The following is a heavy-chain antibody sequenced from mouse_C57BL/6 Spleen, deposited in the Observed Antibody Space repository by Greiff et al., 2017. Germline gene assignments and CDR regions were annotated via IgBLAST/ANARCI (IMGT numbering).Heavy chain of an antibody. CDR3: STGGLGSGAWFAY. V-gene: IGHV6-3*01. D-gene: IGHD1-1*01. Sequence: EVKLQESGGGLVQPGGSMKLSCVASGFTFSNYWMNWVRQSPEQGLEWVAQIRLKSDNYATHYAESVKGRFTISRDDSKSSVYLQMNNLRAEDTGIYYCSTGGLGSGAWFAYWGQGTLVTVSA. CDR1: GFTFSNYW. J-gene: IGHJ3*01. CDR2: IRLKSDNYAT.